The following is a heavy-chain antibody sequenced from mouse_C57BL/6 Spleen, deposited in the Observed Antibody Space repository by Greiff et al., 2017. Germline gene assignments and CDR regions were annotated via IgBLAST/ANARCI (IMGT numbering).Heavy chain of an antibody. V-gene: IGHV1-53*01. CDR1: GYTFTSYW. Sequence: QVQLQQSGTELVKPGASVKLSCKASGYTFTSYWMHWVKQRPGQGLEWIGNINPSNGGTNYNEKFKSKATLTVDKSSSTAYMQLSSLTSEDSAVYYCARSGIYYGYDGAMDYWGQGTSVTVSS. CDR3: ARSGIYYGYDGAMDY. J-gene: IGHJ4*01. D-gene: IGHD2-2*01. CDR2: INPSNGGT.